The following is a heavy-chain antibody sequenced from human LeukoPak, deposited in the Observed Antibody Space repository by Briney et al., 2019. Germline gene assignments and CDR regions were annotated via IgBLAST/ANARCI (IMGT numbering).Heavy chain of an antibody. CDR1: GGSFSGYY. V-gene: IGHV4-34*01. CDR3: ARGVTSSLYYYGMDV. CDR2: INHSGST. Sequence: SETLSLTCAVYGGSFSGYYWSWIRQPPGKGLGWIGEINHSGSTNYNPSLKSRVTISVDTSKNQFSLKLSSVTAADTAVYYCARGVTSSLYYYGMDVWGQGTTVTVSS. J-gene: IGHJ6*02. D-gene: IGHD4-11*01.